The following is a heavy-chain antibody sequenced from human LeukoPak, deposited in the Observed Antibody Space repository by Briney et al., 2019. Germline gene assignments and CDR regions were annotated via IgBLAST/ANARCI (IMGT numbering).Heavy chain of an antibody. V-gene: IGHV3-7*01. J-gene: IGHJ1*01. D-gene: IGHD4-17*01. CDR3: ARAATVTKAENSRSCSLHH. CDR1: GFTFGDYA. Sequence: GGSLRLSCIASGFTFGDYALSWFRQAPGKGLEWVANIKQDGSKKYYVDSVKGRFTISRDNAKNSLYLQMNSLRAEDTAVYYCARAATVTKAENSRSCSLHHWGQGTLVTVSS. CDR2: IKQDGSKK.